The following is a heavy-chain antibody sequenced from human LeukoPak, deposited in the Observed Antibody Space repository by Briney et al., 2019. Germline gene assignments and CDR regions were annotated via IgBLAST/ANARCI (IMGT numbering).Heavy chain of an antibody. V-gene: IGHV4-34*01. CDR3: ARCRSTSCPLDY. CDR1: GGSFSGYY. D-gene: IGHD2-2*01. Sequence: PSETLSLTXAVYGGSFSGYYWSWIRQPPGKGLEWIGEINHSGSTNYNPSLKSGVTISVDTSKNQFSLKLSSVTAADTAVYYCARCRSTSCPLDYWGQGTLVTVSS. CDR2: INHSGST. J-gene: IGHJ4*02.